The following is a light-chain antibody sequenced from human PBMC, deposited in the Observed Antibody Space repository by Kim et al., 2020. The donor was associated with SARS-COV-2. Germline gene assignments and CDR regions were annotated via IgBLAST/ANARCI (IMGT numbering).Light chain of an antibody. CDR3: QQYGSSPLT. CDR1: QSVSSSY. J-gene: IGKJ4*01. V-gene: IGKV3-20*01. CDR2: DAA. Sequence: SPGERATRSCSASQSVSSSYLSGYQQKPGQAPSLLIYDAASRATGIPDRFSGSGSGTDFTLTISRLEPEDVAVYYCQQYGSSPLTFGGGTKVDIK.